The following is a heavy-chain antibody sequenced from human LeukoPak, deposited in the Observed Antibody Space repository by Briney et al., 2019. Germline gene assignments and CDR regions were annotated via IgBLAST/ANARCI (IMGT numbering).Heavy chain of an antibody. CDR1: GFAMSHYG. V-gene: IGHV3-23*01. D-gene: IGHD3/OR15-3a*01. J-gene: IGHJ4*02. CDR2: IRSAVETT. CDR3: AKHFCTGLDCSLFDS. Sequence: GGSLRLSCAASGFAMSHYGVSWVRQAPGKGLEWISGIRSAVETTHYADSVKGRFIISRDNSKNALSLQLNSLRPEDTALYYCAKHFCTGLDCSLFDSWGQGTLVTVSS.